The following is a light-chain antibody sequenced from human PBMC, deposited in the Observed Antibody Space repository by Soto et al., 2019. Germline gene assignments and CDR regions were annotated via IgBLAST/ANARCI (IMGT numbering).Light chain of an antibody. J-gene: IGKJ1*01. CDR2: GAS. CDR3: QQRSNWPRT. CDR1: HSVSSN. V-gene: IGKV3-15*01. Sequence: EIVMTQSPATLSVSPGERATLSCRASHSVSSNLAWYQQKPGQAPRLLIFGASSRATGIPARFSGSGSGTEFILTISSLQSEDFGVYYCQQRSNWPRTFGQGTKVDIK.